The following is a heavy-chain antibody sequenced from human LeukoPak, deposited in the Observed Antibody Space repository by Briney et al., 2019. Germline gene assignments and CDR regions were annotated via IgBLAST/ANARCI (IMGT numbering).Heavy chain of an antibody. CDR1: GFTFSSYD. D-gene: IGHD4-17*01. CDR2: IRSKAYGGTT. CDR3: TLTYGY. J-gene: IGHJ4*02. Sequence: GGSLRLSCAASGFTFSSYDMNWVRQAPGKGLEWVGFIRSKAYGGTTEYAASVKGRFTISRDDSKSIAYLQMNSLKTEDTAVYYCTLTYGYWGQGTLVTVSS. V-gene: IGHV3-49*04.